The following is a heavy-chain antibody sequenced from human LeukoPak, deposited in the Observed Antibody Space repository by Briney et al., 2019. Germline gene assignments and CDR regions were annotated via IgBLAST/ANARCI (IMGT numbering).Heavy chain of an antibody. CDR2: INYGGST. CDR3: ARGFPPGSGSRGSHAFDV. V-gene: IGHV4-34*01. Sequence: SETLSLTCAVSEMSFSAYYWSWSRQSPGKGLEWIGEINYGGSTKYTPSLEGRGTILIDTSKNQFSLKLTSVTAADTAVYYCARGFPPGSGSRGSHAFDVWGQGTMVTVSS. D-gene: IGHD6-19*01. CDR1: EMSFSAYY. J-gene: IGHJ3*01.